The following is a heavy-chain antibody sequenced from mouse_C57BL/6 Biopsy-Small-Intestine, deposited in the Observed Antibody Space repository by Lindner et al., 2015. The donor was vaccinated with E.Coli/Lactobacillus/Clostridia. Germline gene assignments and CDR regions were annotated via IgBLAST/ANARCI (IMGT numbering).Heavy chain of an antibody. D-gene: IGHD1-1*01. Sequence: VQLQESGAELVRPGTSVKMSCKASGYTFTNYWIGWAKQRPGHGLEWIGDIYPGGGYTNYNEKFKGKATLTADKSSSTAYMQFSSLTSEDSAIYYCALLLRYYAMDVLGSRNLSHRLL. CDR2: IYPGGGYT. J-gene: IGHJ4*01. CDR3: ALLLRYYAMDV. V-gene: IGHV1-63*01. CDR1: GYTFTNYW.